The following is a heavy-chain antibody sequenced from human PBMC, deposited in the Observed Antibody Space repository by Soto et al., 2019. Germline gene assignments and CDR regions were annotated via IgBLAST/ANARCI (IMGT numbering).Heavy chain of an antibody. J-gene: IGHJ4*02. V-gene: IGHV3-30*18. CDR2: ISYDGSNK. CDR1: GFTFSSYG. Sequence: GGSLRLSCAASGFTFSSYGMHWVRQAPGKGLEWVAVISYDGSNKYYADSVKGRFTISRDNSKNTLYLQMNSLRAEDTAVYYCAKDRIAAAGNYYFDYWGQGTLVTVSS. D-gene: IGHD6-13*01. CDR3: AKDRIAAAGNYYFDY.